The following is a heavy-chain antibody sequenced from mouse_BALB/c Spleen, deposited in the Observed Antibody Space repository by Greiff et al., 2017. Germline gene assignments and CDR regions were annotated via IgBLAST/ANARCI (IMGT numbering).Heavy chain of an antibody. Sequence: VKLMESGAELVRPGTSVKVSCKASGYAFTNYLIEWVKQRPGQGLEWIGVINPGSGGTNYNEKFKGKATLTADKSSSTAYMQLSSLTSDDSAVYFCARGYDYDRFAYWGQGTLVTVSA. CDR2: INPGSGGT. CDR1: GYAFTNYL. V-gene: IGHV1-54*01. D-gene: IGHD2-4*01. J-gene: IGHJ3*01. CDR3: ARGYDYDRFAY.